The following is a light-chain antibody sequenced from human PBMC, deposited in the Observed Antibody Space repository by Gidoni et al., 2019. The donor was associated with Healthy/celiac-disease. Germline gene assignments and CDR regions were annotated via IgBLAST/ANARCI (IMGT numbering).Light chain of an antibody. Sequence: QAGLTQPPSVSKGLRQTATLTCTGNSNNVGNQGAAWLQQHQGHPPTLLSYRNNNRPSGISERLSASRSGNTASLTITGLQPEDEADYYCSAWDSSRSAWVFGGGTKLTVL. CDR3: SAWDSSRSAWV. V-gene: IGLV10-54*01. CDR2: RNN. J-gene: IGLJ3*02. CDR1: SNNVGNQG.